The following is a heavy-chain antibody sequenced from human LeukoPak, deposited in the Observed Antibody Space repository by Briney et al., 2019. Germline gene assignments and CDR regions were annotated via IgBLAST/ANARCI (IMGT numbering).Heavy chain of an antibody. CDR1: GGSISSSSYY. Sequence: SETLSLTCTVSGGSISSSSYYWGWIRQPPGKGLEWIGSIYYSGSTYYNPSLKSRVTISVDTSKNQFSLKLSSVTAADTAVYYCARGGLSTVTPFAFDYWGQGTLVTVSS. V-gene: IGHV4-39*07. CDR2: IYYSGST. J-gene: IGHJ4*02. CDR3: ARGGLSTVTPFAFDY. D-gene: IGHD4-17*01.